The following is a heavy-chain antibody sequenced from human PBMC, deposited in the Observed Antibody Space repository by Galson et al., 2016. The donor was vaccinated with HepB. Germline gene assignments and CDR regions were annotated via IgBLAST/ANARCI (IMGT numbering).Heavy chain of an antibody. CDR3: ARHRLPNRKWDLPYLFDT. D-gene: IGHD2-2*02. V-gene: IGHV4-59*08. Sequence: SETLSLTCTVSGGSLSPPYWSWIRMSPGNKLEWIGFIYHTGTSNLNPSLKSRVAMSLDASKNQFFLTLRSVTAADTAEYYCARHRLPNRKWDLPYLFDTWGQGSLVTVSS. CDR2: IYHTGTS. CDR1: GGSLSPPY. J-gene: IGHJ4*02.